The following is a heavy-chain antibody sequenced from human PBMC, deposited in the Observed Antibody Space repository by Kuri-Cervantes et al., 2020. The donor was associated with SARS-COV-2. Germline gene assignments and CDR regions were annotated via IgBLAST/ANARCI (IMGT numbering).Heavy chain of an antibody. V-gene: IGHV1-46*03. CDR1: GYTFTSYY. CDR2: INPSGGST. J-gene: IGHJ3*02. Sequence: ASVTVSCKGSGYTFTSYYMHWVRQAPGQGLEWMGIINPSGGSTTYAQKFQGRVTMTRDTSTSTVYMELSSLRSEDTAVYYCARAPVGATNRFAFDIWGQGTMVTVSS. CDR3: ARAPVGATNRFAFDI. D-gene: IGHD1-26*01.